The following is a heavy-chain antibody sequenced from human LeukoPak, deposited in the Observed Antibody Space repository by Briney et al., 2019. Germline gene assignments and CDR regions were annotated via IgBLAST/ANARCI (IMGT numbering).Heavy chain of an antibody. D-gene: IGHD3-16*01. CDR3: AKLPWGRFLNYYGMDV. J-gene: IGHJ6*02. CDR1: GFTFSSYA. CDR2: ISGSGGST. V-gene: IGHV3-23*01. Sequence: GGSLRLSCAASGFTFSSYAMSWVRQAPGKGLEWVSAISGSGGSTYYADSVKGRFTISRDNSKNTLYLQMNSLRAEDTAVYYCAKLPWGRFLNYYGMDVWGQGTTVTVSS.